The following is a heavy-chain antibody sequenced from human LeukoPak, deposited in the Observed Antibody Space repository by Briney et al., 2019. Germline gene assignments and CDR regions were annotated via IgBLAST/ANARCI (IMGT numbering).Heavy chain of an antibody. D-gene: IGHD1-1*01. V-gene: IGHV3-23*01. CDR2: ISGNGGST. J-gene: IGHJ4*02. Sequence: GGSLRLSCAASGFTFSSYAMSWVRQAPGKGLEWVSAISGNGGSTYYADSVKGRFTISRDNSKSTLYLQMNSLRAEDTAVYYCAKDPGPSTDYWGQGTLVTVSS. CDR1: GFTFSSYA. CDR3: AKDPGPSTDY.